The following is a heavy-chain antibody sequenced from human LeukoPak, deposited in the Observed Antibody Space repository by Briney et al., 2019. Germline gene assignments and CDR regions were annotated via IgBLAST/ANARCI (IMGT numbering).Heavy chain of an antibody. V-gene: IGHV3-23*01. D-gene: IGHD3-10*01. CDR3: AKPYYYGSGSYPFDY. J-gene: IGHJ4*02. CDR1: GFTFSSYA. CDR2: ISGSGGST. Sequence: GGSLRLSCAASGFTFSSYAMSWVRQAPGKGLEWVSAISGSGGSTYYADSVKGRFTISRDNSKNTLYLQMNSLRAEDTAVYYCAKPYYYGSGSYPFDYWGQGTLVTVPS.